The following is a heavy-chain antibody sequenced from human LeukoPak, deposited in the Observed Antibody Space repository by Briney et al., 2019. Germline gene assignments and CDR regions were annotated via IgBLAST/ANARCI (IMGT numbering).Heavy chain of an antibody. J-gene: IGHJ5*02. V-gene: IGHV3-13*04. D-gene: IGHD3-10*01. CDR1: GFTFSNYD. Sequence: GGSLRLSCAASGFTFSNYDMHWVRQSTGKGLEWVSSIGSAGDTYFAVSVKGRFTVSRENAKNSLYLQINSLRVGDTAVYYCARGVRGGLDTWGRGTLVTVS. CDR2: IGSAGDT. CDR3: ARGVRGGLDT.